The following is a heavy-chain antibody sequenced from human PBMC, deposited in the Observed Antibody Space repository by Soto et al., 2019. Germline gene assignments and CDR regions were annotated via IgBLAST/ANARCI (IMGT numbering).Heavy chain of an antibody. CDR1: GYTFTGYY. CDR3: ATGPRDCSSTSCHWGGYYYYYYGMDV. J-gene: IGHJ6*02. V-gene: IGHV1-2*02. CDR2: INPNSGGT. D-gene: IGHD2-2*01. Sequence: GASVKVSCKASGYTFTGYYMHWVRQAPGQGLEWMGWINPNSGGTNYAQKFQGRATMTRDTSISTAYMELSRLRSDDTAVYYCATGPRDCSSTSCHWGGYYYYYYGMDVWGQGTTVTVSS.